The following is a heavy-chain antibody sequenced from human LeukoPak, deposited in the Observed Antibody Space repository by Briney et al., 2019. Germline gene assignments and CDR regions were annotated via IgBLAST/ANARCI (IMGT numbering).Heavy chain of an antibody. CDR2: ISGSGEST. D-gene: IGHD6-6*01. V-gene: IGHV3-23*01. CDR3: AKARGYSSSSENNWFVP. Sequence: GGSLRLSCTASGFTFSSYAMNWVRQAPGKGLEWVSAISGSGESTYYADSVKGRFTISRENSKSTLYLQMNSLRAEDTALYSCAKARGYSSSSENNWFVPWGQGTLVTVSS. J-gene: IGHJ5*02. CDR1: GFTFSSYA.